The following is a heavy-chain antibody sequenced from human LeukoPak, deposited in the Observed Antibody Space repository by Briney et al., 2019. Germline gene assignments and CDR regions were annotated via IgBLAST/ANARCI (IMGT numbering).Heavy chain of an antibody. V-gene: IGHV3-48*03. CDR1: GFTFSSYE. D-gene: IGHD3-22*01. CDR3: ARDPLDYYDSSGYQPTGDAFDI. J-gene: IGHJ3*02. CDR2: ISSSGSTI. Sequence: GGSLRLSCAASGFTFSSYEMNWVRQAPGKGLEWVSYISSSGSTIYYADSVKGRFTISRDNAKNSLYLQMNSLRAEDTAVYYCARDPLDYYDSSGYQPTGDAFDICGQGAMVTVSS.